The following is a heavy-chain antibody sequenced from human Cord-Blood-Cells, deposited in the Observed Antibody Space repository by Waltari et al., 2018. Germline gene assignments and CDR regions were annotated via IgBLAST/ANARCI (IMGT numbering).Heavy chain of an antibody. CDR1: GYTFTSYG. Sequence: QVQLVQSGAEVKKPGASVKVSCKASGYTFTSYGISWVRQAPGQGLEWMGWISAYNGNTNYAQKPQGRVTMTTDTSTSTAYMERRSRRSDDTAVYYCARDEAGGGSYYYYYGMDVWGQGTTVTVSS. J-gene: IGHJ6*02. D-gene: IGHD1-26*01. V-gene: IGHV1-18*01. CDR3: ARDEAGGGSYYYYYGMDV. CDR2: ISAYNGNT.